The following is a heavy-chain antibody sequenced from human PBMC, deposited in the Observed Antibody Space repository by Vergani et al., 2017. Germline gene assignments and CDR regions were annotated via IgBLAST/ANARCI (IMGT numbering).Heavy chain of an antibody. Sequence: QVQLVQSGAEVKKPGASVKVSCKASGYTFTSYGISWVRQAPGQGLEWMGWISAYNANTNYAQKLQGRVTKTTDTSTSTAYMELRSLRSDDPAVYYCARDAMLLHPVKRRNVVPAAIGWFDPWGQGTLVTVSS. CDR2: ISAYNANT. CDR3: ARDAMLLHPVKRRNVVPAAIGWFDP. D-gene: IGHD2-2*02. J-gene: IGHJ5*02. CDR1: GYTFTSYG. V-gene: IGHV1-18*01.